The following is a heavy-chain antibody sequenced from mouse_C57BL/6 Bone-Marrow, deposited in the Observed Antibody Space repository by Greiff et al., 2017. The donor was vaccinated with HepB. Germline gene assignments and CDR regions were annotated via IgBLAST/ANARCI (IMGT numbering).Heavy chain of an antibody. CDR2: ISYDGSN. CDR3: ARDGFAY. J-gene: IGHJ3*01. V-gene: IGHV3-6*01. Sequence: EVQLVESGPGLVKPSQSLSLTCSVTGYSITSGYYWNWIRQFPGNKLEWMGYISYDGSNNYNPSLKNRISITRDTSKNQFFLKLNSVTTEDTATYYCARDGFAYWGQGTLGTVSA. CDR1: GYSITSGYY.